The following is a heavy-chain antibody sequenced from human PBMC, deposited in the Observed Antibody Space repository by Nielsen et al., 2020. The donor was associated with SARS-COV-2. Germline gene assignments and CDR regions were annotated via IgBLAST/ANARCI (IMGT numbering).Heavy chain of an antibody. D-gene: IGHD6-13*01. V-gene: IGHV1-18*01. CDR3: ARQGPYSSSWYVVYYFDY. Sequence: WVRQAPGQGLEWMGWINPDSGGTNYAQKLQGRVTMTTDTSTSTAYMELRSLRSDDTAVYYCARQGPYSSSWYVVYYFDYWGQGTLVTVSS. J-gene: IGHJ4*02. CDR2: INPDSGGT.